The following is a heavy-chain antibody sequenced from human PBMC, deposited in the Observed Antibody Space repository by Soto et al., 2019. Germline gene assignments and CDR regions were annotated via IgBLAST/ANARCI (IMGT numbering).Heavy chain of an antibody. D-gene: IGHD5-18*01. CDR2: IRSKANSYAT. V-gene: IGHV3-73*02. Sequence: EVQLVESGGGLVQPGGSLKLSCAASGFTFSGSAMHWVRQASGKGLEWVGRIRSKANSYATAYAASVKGRITISRDDSKNTAYLQMNILKAEDTAVYYCTRRVDTAMVDYGMDVWGQGTTVTVPS. CDR3: TRRVDTAMVDYGMDV. J-gene: IGHJ6*02. CDR1: GFTFSGSA.